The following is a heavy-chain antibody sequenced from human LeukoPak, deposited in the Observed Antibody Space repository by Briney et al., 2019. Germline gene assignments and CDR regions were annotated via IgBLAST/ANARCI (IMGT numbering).Heavy chain of an antibody. D-gene: IGHD1-14*01. Sequence: ASVKVSCKASGYTFTSYYMHWVRQAPGQGLEWMGWINPNSGGTNYAQKFQGRVTMTRDTSISTAYMELSRLRSDDTAVYYCARARYSYGNNWFDPWGQGTLVTVSS. J-gene: IGHJ5*02. CDR3: ARARYSYGNNWFDP. CDR1: GYTFTSYY. CDR2: INPNSGGT. V-gene: IGHV1-2*02.